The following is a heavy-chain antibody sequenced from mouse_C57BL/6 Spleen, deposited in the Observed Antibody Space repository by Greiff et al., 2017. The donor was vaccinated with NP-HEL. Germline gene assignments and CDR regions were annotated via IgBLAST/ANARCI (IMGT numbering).Heavy chain of an antibody. CDR2: IYPGDGDT. V-gene: IGHV1-82*01. CDR1: GYAFSSSW. J-gene: IGHJ1*03. D-gene: IGHD1-1*01. CDR3: AREEYYYGSSYRYFDV. Sequence: VQLQQSGPELVKPGASVKISCKASGYAFSSSWMNWVKQRPGKGLEWIGRIYPGDGDTNYNGKFKGKATLTADKSSSTAYMQLSSLTSEDSAVYFCAREEYYYGSSYRYFDVWGTGTTVTVSS.